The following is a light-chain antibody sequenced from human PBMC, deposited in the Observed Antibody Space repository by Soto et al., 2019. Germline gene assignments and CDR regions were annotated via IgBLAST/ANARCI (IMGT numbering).Light chain of an antibody. CDR3: QTWGTGVVI. CDR2: LNNDGSH. Sequence: QPVLTQSPSASASLGASVKVTCTLSSGHRTYAIAWHQQQPDKGPRYLMKLNNDGSHTKGDGIPDRFSGSSSGAERYLTISSLQSEDEADYYCQTWGTGVVIFGGGTKVTVL. CDR1: SGHRTYA. J-gene: IGLJ2*01. V-gene: IGLV4-69*01.